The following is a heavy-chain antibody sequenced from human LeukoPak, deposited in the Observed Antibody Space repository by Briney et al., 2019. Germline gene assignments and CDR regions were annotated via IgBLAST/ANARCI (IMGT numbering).Heavy chain of an antibody. D-gene: IGHD6-13*01. V-gene: IGHV1-8*01. CDR2: MNPNSGNT. CDR3: ARAYRGRRSSRERILYYFDY. CDR1: GYTFTSYD. Sequence: ASVKVSCKASGYTFTSYDISWVRQATGQGLEWMGWMNPNSGNTGYAQKFQGRVTMTRNNSISTTYMDLNRLRSGDTAVYYCARAYRGRRSSRERILYYFDYWGQGTLVTVSS. J-gene: IGHJ4*02.